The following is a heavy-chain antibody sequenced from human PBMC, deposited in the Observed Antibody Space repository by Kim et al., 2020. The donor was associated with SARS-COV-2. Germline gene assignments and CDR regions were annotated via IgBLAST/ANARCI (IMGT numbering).Heavy chain of an antibody. V-gene: IGHV6-1*01. CDR3: ARTAGYNMEY. CDR2: TYYRAKWFN. J-gene: IGHJ4*02. CDR1: GDSVSSNSAA. D-gene: IGHD5-12*01. Sequence: SQTLSLTCAISGDSVSSNSAAWNWIRQSPSRGFEWLGRTYYRAKWFNDYAVSVKSRIIINPDTSKNQFSLQLNSVTPEDTAVYYCARTAGYNMEYWGQGTLVTVSS.